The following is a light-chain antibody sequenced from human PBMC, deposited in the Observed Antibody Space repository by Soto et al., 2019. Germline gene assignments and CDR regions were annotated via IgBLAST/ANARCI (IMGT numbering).Light chain of an antibody. CDR1: QSIGDS. J-gene: IGKJ1*01. V-gene: IGKV1-5*01. CDR3: QQYNGYSRT. CDR2: DVS. Sequence: DIQMTQSPSTLSASVGDRATITCRASQSIGDSLAWYQQKPGKAPYLLISDVSSLERGVPSRFSGSGSGTEFTLTISSMQPDDFATFYCQQYNGYSRTFGQGTKVDIK.